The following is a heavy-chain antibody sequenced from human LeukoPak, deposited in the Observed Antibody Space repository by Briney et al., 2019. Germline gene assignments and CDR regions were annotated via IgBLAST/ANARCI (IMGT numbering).Heavy chain of an antibody. CDR1: GYSFTSYW. CDR2: IYPGDSDT. Sequence: GESLKISCKGSGYSFTSYWIGWVRQIPGKGLEEMGIIYPGDSDTRYSPSFQGQVTISADKSISTAYLQWSSLKASDTAMYYCARLAGWYSPGYYFDYWGQGTLVTVSS. CDR3: ARLAGWYSPGYYFDY. D-gene: IGHD2-21*01. J-gene: IGHJ4*02. V-gene: IGHV5-51*01.